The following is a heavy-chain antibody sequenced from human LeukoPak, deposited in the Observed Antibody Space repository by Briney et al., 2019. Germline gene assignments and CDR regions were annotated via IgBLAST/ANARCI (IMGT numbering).Heavy chain of an antibody. V-gene: IGHV3-21*01. J-gene: IGHJ4*02. CDR1: GFTFSSYR. Sequence: GGSVRLSCAASGFTFSSYRMNWVRQAPGKGLEWVSSISSSSSYIYYADSVKGRFTISRDNAKNSLYLQMNSLRAEDTAVYYCAREGSSGYSYGYIDYWGQGTLVTVSS. CDR3: AREGSSGYSYGYIDY. D-gene: IGHD5-18*01. CDR2: ISSSSSYI.